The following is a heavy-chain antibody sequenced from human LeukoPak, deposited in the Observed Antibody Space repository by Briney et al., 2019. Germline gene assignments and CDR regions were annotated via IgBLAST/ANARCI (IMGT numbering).Heavy chain of an antibody. CDR1: EFTLSTYP. CDR3: ANLNSGYATDF. CDR2: ISDGAATT. J-gene: IGHJ4*02. Sequence: GGSLRLSCAASEFTLSTYPMRWVRQAPGKGLEWVSLISDGAATTYYADSVKGRFTISRDNSKNTLYLQMISLRAEDTAIYYCANLNSGYATDFWGQGTLVTVSS. V-gene: IGHV3-23*01. D-gene: IGHD5-12*01.